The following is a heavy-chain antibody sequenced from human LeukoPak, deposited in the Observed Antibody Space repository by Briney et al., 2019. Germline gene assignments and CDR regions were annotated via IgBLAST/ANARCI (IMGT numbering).Heavy chain of an antibody. Sequence: PSETLSLTCTVSGGSISSFYWSWIRQPPGKGLEWIGYIYFSGSTNYHPSLQSPVTIPVATSKNQFSLKLNSVTAADTAVYYCARAAGGTYRDFDYWGQGTLVTVSS. CDR3: ARAAGGTYRDFDY. CDR2: IYFSGST. CDR1: GGSISSFY. V-gene: IGHV4-59*01. J-gene: IGHJ4*02. D-gene: IGHD1-26*01.